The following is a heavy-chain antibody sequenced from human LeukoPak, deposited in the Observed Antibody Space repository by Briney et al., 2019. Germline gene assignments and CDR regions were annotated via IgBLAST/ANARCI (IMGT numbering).Heavy chain of an antibody. CDR1: GGTFSSYA. CDR3: ASLVQQWLADAGGYYYYMDV. D-gene: IGHD6-19*01. Sequence: SVKVSCKASGGTFSSYAISWVRQAPGQGLEWMGRIIPIFGTANYAQKFQGRVTITTDESTSTAYMELSSLRSEDTAVYYCASLVQQWLADAGGYYYYMDVWGKGTTVTVSS. J-gene: IGHJ6*03. V-gene: IGHV1-69*05. CDR2: IIPIFGTA.